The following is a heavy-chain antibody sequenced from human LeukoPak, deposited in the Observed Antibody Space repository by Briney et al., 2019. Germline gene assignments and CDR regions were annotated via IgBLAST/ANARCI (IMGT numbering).Heavy chain of an antibody. J-gene: IGHJ6*03. CDR3: ARDKRVAVAGTYIYYYYMDV. CDR1: GGSISSYY. CDR2: IYISGSGST. V-gene: IGHV4-4*07. Sequence: PSETLSLTCTVSGGSISSYYWSWIRQPAGKGLEWIGRIYISGSGSTNYNPSLKSRVTMSEDTSKNQFSLKLSSVTAADTAVYYCARDKRVAVAGTYIYYYYMDVWGNGTTVTISS. D-gene: IGHD6-19*01.